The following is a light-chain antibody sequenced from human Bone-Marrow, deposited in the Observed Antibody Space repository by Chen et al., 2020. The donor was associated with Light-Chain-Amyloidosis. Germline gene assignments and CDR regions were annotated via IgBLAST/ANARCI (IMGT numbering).Light chain of an antibody. CDR3: SSYTSSVSYV. CDR2: EVS. CDR1: SSDVGGYNH. J-gene: IGLJ1*01. Sequence: QSALTQPASVSGSPGQPITISCTGTSSDVGGYNHVSWYQHHPGKAPKLMIYEVSNRPSGISNRFSGSKSGNTASLSISGLQAEDEANYYCSSYTSSVSYVFGSGTKVTVL. V-gene: IGLV2-14*01.